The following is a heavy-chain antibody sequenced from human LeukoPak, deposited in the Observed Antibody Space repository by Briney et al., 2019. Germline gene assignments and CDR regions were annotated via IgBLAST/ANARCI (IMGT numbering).Heavy chain of an antibody. Sequence: SETLSLTCTVSGGSISTNYWSWIRQPPGQGLEWIGYIYSSGSTTYNPSLKSRITISVDTSKNQFSLNLSSVTAADTAVYYCARRGGRTRGFWYFDLWGRGTLVTVSS. CDR1: GGSISTNY. CDR2: IYSSGST. J-gene: IGHJ2*01. D-gene: IGHD3-16*01. V-gene: IGHV4-59*01. CDR3: ARRGGRTRGFWYFDL.